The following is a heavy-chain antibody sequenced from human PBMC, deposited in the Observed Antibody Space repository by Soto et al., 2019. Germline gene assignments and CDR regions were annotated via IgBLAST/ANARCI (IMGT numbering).Heavy chain of an antibody. CDR1: GGSISRGAYY. J-gene: IGHJ6*02. CDR2: IYDSGST. CDR3: ARDKRITGYSYGYHYGLDV. V-gene: IGHV4-31*03. Sequence: TLSLTCTVSGGSISRGAYYWNWIRQHPGKGLEWIGYIYDSGSTYYNPSLKSRVTISVDTSKNQFSLKLSSVTAADTAVYYCARDKRITGYSYGYHYGLDVWGQGTTVTVSS. D-gene: IGHD5-18*01.